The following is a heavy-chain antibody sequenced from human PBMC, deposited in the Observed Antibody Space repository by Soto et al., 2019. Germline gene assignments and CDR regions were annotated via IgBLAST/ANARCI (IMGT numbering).Heavy chain of an antibody. CDR3: VRRHVSATGIDWFDP. J-gene: IGHJ5*02. V-gene: IGHV1-3*01. CDR1: GYTFTSYG. Sequence: ASVNVSCKASGYTFTSYGIHWVRQAPGQRLEWMGWINAANGDTKYSPKFQGRVTITRDTSASTAYMELSSLRSEDTAVYYCVRRHVSATGIDWFDPWGQGTLVTVSA. CDR2: INAANGDT. D-gene: IGHD6-13*01.